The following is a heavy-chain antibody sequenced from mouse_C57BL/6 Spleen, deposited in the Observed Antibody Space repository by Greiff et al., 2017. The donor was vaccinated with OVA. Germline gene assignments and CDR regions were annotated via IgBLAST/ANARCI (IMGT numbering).Heavy chain of an antibody. D-gene: IGHD1-1*01. CDR3: ARQGLLRGDY. J-gene: IGHJ4*01. Sequence: DVQLVESGGGLVKPGGSLKLSCAASGFTFSSYTMSWVRQTPEKRLEWVATISGGGGNTYYPDSVKGRFTISRDNAKNTLYLQMSSLRSEDTALYYCARQGLLRGDYWGQGTSVTVSS. CDR2: ISGGGGNT. CDR1: GFTFSSYT. V-gene: IGHV5-9*01.